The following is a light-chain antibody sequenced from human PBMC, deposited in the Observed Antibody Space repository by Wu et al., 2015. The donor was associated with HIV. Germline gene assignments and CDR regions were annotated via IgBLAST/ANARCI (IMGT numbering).Light chain of an antibody. CDR3: QQTTSWPLT. V-gene: IGKV3-11*01. CDR2: ETS. Sequence: EIVLTQSPATLPLSPGERATLSCWASQTITDDLAWYQQKPGRSPRLLIYETSNRVTGIPARFSGSGSGTDFTLTISSLEPEDFAVYYCQQTTSWPLTFGQGTRLEIK. J-gene: IGKJ5*01. CDR1: QTITDD.